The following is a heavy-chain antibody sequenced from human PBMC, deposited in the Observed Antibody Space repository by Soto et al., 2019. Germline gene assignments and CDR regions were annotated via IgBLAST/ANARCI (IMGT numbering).Heavy chain of an antibody. CDR3: ARDMETGYYKGEFDY. D-gene: IGHD3-9*01. J-gene: IGHJ4*02. CDR2: IYYSGST. CDR1: GGSIRRYY. Sequence: SETLSLSCTVSGGSIRRYYGSWIRQPPGKGREWIAYIYYSGSTNYNPSLKSRVTISVATSKNKFSLKLSSVTAADTAVYHCARDMETGYYKGEFDYWGQGTLVTVS. V-gene: IGHV4-59*01.